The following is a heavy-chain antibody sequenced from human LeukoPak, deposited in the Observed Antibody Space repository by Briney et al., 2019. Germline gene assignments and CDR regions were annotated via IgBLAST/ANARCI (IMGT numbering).Heavy chain of an antibody. CDR2: RSISHSETT. CDR3: GRDNWGSIDY. CDR1: GDSISAYS. Sequence: SETLSLTCTVSGDSISAYSWSWIRQPPGKGLEWIGYRSISHSETTNCNPSLKSRVTISVDTSKNQFSLKLRSVTAAHTAVYYCGRDNWGSIDYWGQGTLVTVSS. D-gene: IGHD7-27*01. J-gene: IGHJ4*02. V-gene: IGHV4-59*01.